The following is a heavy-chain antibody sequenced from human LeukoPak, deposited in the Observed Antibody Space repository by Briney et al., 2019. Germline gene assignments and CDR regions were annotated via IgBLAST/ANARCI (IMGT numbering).Heavy chain of an antibody. CDR2: INPSGGST. CDR1: GYTFTSYD. CDR3: ATSVGATMGFDY. D-gene: IGHD1-26*01. J-gene: IGHJ4*02. V-gene: IGHV1-46*01. Sequence: ASVKVSCKASGYTFTSYDINWVRQATGQGLEWMGRINPSGGSTSYAQKFQGRVTMTRDTSTSTVYMELSSLRSEDTAVYYCATSVGATMGFDYWGQKTLVTVSS.